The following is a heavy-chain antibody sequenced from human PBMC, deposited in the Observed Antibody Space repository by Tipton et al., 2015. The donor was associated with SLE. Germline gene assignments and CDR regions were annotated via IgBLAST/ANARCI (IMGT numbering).Heavy chain of an antibody. Sequence: GLVKPSETLSLTCTVSGDSINSHYWTWIRQPPGKGLEWIGSIYYSGNTYYNPSLKSRITMSVDTSKNQFPLTLTSVTAADTALYYCARQGFDSSPWYAYWGQGSWSPSP. CDR1: GDSINSHY. V-gene: IGHV4-59*04. CDR3: ARQGFDSSPWYAY. D-gene: IGHD6-13*01. CDR2: IYYSGNT. J-gene: IGHJ4*02.